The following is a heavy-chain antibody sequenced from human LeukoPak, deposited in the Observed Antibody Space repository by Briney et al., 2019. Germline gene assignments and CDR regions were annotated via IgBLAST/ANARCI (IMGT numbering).Heavy chain of an antibody. CDR3: AKDEQGALYYGMDV. D-gene: IGHD1/OR15-1a*01. J-gene: IGHJ6*04. CDR1: GFTFGSDA. CDR2: ISGSGGST. V-gene: IGHV3-23*01. Sequence: GGSLRLSCAASGFTFGSDAMSWGRQAPGKGLEWVSTISGSGGSTYYADSVKGRFTISRDNSKNTLYLQMNSLRAEDTAVYYCAKDEQGALYYGMDVWGKGTTVTVSS.